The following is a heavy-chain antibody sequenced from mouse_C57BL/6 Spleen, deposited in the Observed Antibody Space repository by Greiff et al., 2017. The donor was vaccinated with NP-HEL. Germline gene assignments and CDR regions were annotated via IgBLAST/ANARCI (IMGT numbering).Heavy chain of an antibody. Sequence: EVQGVESGGGLVQPKGSLKLSCAASGFTFNTYAMHWVRQAPGKGLEWVARIRSKSSNYATYYADSVKDRFTISRDDSQSMLYMQMNNLKTEDTAMYYCVRDRGYYGYFDVWGTRTTVTVSS. V-gene: IGHV10-3*01. CDR3: VRDRGYYGYFDV. CDR1: GFTFNTYA. D-gene: IGHD2-2*01. CDR2: IRSKSSNYAT. J-gene: IGHJ1*03.